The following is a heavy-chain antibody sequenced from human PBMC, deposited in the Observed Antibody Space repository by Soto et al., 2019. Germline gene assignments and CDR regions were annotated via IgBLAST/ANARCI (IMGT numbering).Heavy chain of an antibody. CDR3: ARNHITYNDNTSGSLYFFDP. Sequence: PSETLSLTCTVSGGSISNGGYYWSWVRQHPGKGLEWIGDIYYSGSTFYNSSLKGRVTISIDTSKNQFSLNLRSVTAAATEVYFCARNHITYNDNTSGSLYFFDPCGQGLLVTVSS. CDR1: GGSISNGGYY. D-gene: IGHD3-22*01. J-gene: IGHJ5*02. V-gene: IGHV4-31*03. CDR2: IYYSGST.